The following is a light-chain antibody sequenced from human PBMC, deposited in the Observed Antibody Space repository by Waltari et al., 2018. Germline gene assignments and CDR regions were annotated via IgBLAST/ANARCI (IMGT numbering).Light chain of an antibody. J-gene: IGLJ2*01. CDR3: STYTTGVV. Sequence: QSALTQPASVTGSPGQSITIPCTGSSRDVGDHNYVSWYQQHPGKVPKLLVFDVTHRPSGVSDRFSGSKSGNTASLTISGLQAEDEGDYYCSTYTTGVVFGGGTKLTVL. CDR1: SRDVGDHNY. CDR2: DVT. V-gene: IGLV2-14*03.